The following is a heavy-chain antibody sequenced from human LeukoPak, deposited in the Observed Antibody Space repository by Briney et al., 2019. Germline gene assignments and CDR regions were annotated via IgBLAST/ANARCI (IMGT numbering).Heavy chain of an antibody. D-gene: IGHD2-2*01. Sequence: SETLSLTCTVSGGSISSYYWSWIGQPAGKGLEWIGRIYTSGSTNYNPSLKSRVTMSVDTSKNQFSLKLSSVTAADTAVYYCAREAEDIVVVPAATYYYYYYMDVWGKGTTVTVSS. CDR2: IYTSGST. V-gene: IGHV4-4*07. J-gene: IGHJ6*03. CDR1: GGSISSYY. CDR3: AREAEDIVVVPAATYYYYYYMDV.